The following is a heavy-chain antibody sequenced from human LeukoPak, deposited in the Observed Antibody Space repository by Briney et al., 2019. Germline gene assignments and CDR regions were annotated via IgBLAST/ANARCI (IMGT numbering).Heavy chain of an antibody. V-gene: IGHV4-38-2*02. CDR2: IHHTGTT. CDR1: GSPFMYGYY. D-gene: IGHD2/OR15-2a*01. Sequence: PSETLSLTCAVSGSPFMYGYYWGWIRQPPGRGLEWIGNIHHTGTTYYNPSLKSRLTISVDTSKNQFSLKLSSVTAADTAVYYCAREVIRRPFLFYFDTWGQGALVTVSS. CDR3: AREVIRRPFLFYFDT. J-gene: IGHJ4*02.